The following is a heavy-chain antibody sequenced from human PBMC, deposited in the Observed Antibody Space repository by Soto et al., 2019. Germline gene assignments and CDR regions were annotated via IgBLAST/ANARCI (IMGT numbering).Heavy chain of an antibody. Sequence: QVQLVQSGAEVKKPGSSVKVSCKASGGTFSSFPIAWVRQAPGQGLEWVGGIMPIFGTTKYAQNFRDRVTIYADESTSTAYMELSSLGFEVTAVYYCAMIEYSSGSDYWGQGTLVTVFS. CDR1: GGTFSSFP. V-gene: IGHV1-69*01. CDR3: AMIEYSSGSDY. J-gene: IGHJ4*02. D-gene: IGHD6-19*01. CDR2: IMPIFGTT.